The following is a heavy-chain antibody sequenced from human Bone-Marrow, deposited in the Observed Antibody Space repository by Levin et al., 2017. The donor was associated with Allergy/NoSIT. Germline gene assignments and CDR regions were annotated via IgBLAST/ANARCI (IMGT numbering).Heavy chain of an antibody. J-gene: IGHJ4*02. CDR1: GFTFSSYA. V-gene: IGHV3-30-3*01. D-gene: IGHD6-19*01. CDR3: ARVGSDGIAVAGTSFFDY. CDR2: ISYDGSNK. Sequence: PGGSLRLSCAASGFTFSSYAMHWVRQAPGKGLEWVAVISYDGSNKYYADSVKGRFTISRDNSKNTLYLQMNSLRAEDTAVYYCARVGSDGIAVAGTSFFDYWGQGTLVTVSS.